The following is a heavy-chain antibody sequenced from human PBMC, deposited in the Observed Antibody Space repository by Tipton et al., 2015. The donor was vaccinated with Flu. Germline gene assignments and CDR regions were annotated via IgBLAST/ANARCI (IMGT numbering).Heavy chain of an antibody. J-gene: IGHJ6*03. CDR3: ARDRSPGLERLDYYYLDV. D-gene: IGHD3-10*01. CDR1: GDTFSNYA. CDR2: INPFFGPP. Sequence: QSGAEVKKPGSSVKVSCKASGDTFSNYAISWVRQAPGQGLEWLGGINPFFGPPQYAQKFQDRLTIDADDSTSTAYMELSGLRSDDTAVYYCARDRSPGLERLDYYYLDVWGKGTTVIVSS. V-gene: IGHV1-69*01.